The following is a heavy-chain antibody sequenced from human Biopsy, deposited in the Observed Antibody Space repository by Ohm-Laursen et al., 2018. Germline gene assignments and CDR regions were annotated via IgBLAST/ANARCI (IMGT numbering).Heavy chain of an antibody. J-gene: IGHJ2*01. CDR3: ARGLSSGWYGYFDV. CDR1: GFTFGHYA. Sequence: SLRLSCSASGFTFGHYAMHWVRQAPGKGLEWISLIWYDGTDEDYADSVKGRFTISRDNSKNTLYLQINTLTLEDTAFYYCARGLSSGWYGYFDVWGRGTLVTVSS. V-gene: IGHV3-33*04. D-gene: IGHD6-19*01. CDR2: IWYDGTDE.